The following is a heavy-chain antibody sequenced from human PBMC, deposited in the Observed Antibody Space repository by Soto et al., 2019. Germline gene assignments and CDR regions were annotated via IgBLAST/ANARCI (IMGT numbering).Heavy chain of an antibody. V-gene: IGHV3-7*04. CDR2: INQDGSEK. CDR1: ESTVSRDW. Sequence: EVHLVESGGGLVQTGGSLRLSCAIFESTVSRDWMHWVRQAPGKGLEWVAHINQDGSEKYYVDSVKGRFTISRDNAKKPLYLAINNLGPADTTMYYFAGGVGDAFWGQGTLVTVSS. CDR3: AGGVGDAF. J-gene: IGHJ4*02. D-gene: IGHD3-16*01.